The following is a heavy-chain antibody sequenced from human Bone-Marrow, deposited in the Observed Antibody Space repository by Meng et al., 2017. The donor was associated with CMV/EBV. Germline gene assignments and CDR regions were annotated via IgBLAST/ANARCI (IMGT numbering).Heavy chain of an antibody. CDR3: TRAIAARNYYYYYGMDV. D-gene: IGHD6-6*01. V-gene: IGHV1-3*02. CDR1: GYTFTSYA. CDR2: SNAGNGNT. J-gene: IGHJ6*02. Sequence: ASVKVSCKASGYTFTSYAMHWVRQAPGQRLEWMGWSNAGNGNTKYSQEFQGRVTITRDTSASTAYMELSSLRSEDTAVYYCTRAIAARNYYYYYGMDVWGQGTTVTVSS.